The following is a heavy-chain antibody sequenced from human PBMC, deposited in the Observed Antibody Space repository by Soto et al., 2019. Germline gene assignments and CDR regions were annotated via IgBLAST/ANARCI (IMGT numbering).Heavy chain of an antibody. J-gene: IGHJ4*02. CDR2: IKSRDNGGTP. CDR3: TTLGPGYHPYAFAY. Sequence: GGTLRLSCAASGFTFSKAWMGWVRQAPGKGLEWVGRIKSRDNGGTPDYAAPVKGRFTISRDDSKTTQYLQMSSLKTEDTAVYYCTTLGPGYHPYAFAYWGQGFLVTVSS. CDR1: GFTFSKAW. V-gene: IGHV3-15*01. D-gene: IGHD2-2*01.